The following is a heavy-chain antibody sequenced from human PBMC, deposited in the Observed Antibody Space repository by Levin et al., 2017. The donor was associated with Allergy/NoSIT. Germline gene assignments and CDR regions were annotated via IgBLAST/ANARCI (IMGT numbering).Heavy chain of an antibody. CDR1: GGSISSYY. V-gene: IGHV4-59*01. J-gene: IGHJ4*02. CDR3: ARGPWGSGYYVDY. CDR2: IYYSGST. Sequence: SQTLSLTCTVSGGSISSYYWSWIRQPPGKGLEWIGYIYYSGSTNYNPSLKSRVTISVDTSKNQFSLKLSSVTAADTAVYYCARGPWGSGYYVDYWGQGTLVTVSS. D-gene: IGHD3-10*01.